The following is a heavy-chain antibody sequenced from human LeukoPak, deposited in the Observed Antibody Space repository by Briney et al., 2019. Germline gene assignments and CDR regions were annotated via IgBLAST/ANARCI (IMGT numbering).Heavy chain of an antibody. CDR1: RFTFSSYG. Sequence: SLXXXCAASRFTFSSYGMHWVRQAPGKGLEWVAFIRYDGSNKYYADSVKGRFTISRDNSKNTLYLQMNRLREEDTGVYYCAXXXXXXXTXPGRTYFDYWGQGALVTVSS. J-gene: IGHJ4*02. CDR3: AXXXXXXXTXPGRTYFDY. V-gene: IGHV3-30*02. CDR2: IRYDGSNK.